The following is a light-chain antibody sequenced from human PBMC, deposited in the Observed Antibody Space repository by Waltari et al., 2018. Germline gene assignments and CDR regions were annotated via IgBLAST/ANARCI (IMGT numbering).Light chain of an antibody. CDR3: QQYFVFPYT. V-gene: IGKV1-NL1*01. CDR1: QGILNS. CDR2: TAS. J-gene: IGKJ2*01. Sequence: DIQMTQSPSSLSASVGDTVTITCRTSQGILNSLAWYQQKSGKAPKVLLSTASRLQSGVPSRFSGSGSGTLYTLTISGLQPEDIATYYCQQYFVFPYTFGQGTKLEI.